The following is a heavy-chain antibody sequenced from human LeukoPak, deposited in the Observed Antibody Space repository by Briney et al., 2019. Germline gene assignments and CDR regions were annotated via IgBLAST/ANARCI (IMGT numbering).Heavy chain of an antibody. Sequence: GGSLRLSCAASGFTFSSYEMNWVRQAPGKGLEWVSYISSSGSTIYYADSVKGRFTISRDNSKNTLYLQMNSLRAEDTAVYYCAKDRVATERYYMDVWGKGTTVTISS. J-gene: IGHJ6*03. D-gene: IGHD6-13*01. CDR1: GFTFSSYE. CDR3: AKDRVATERYYMDV. V-gene: IGHV3-48*03. CDR2: ISSSGSTI.